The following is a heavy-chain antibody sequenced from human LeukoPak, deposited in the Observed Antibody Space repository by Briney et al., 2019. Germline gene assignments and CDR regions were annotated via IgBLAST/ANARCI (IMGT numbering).Heavy chain of an antibody. D-gene: IGHD1-26*01. Sequence: GGSLRLSCAASGFTFSSYSMNWVRQAPGKGLEWISYITGSGATIYYADSVKGRFTISRDNAKNSLYLQMDSLRAEDTAVYYCARDWSWAFDYWGQGTLVTVSS. CDR3: ARDWSWAFDY. CDR1: GFTFSSYS. J-gene: IGHJ4*02. V-gene: IGHV3-48*04. CDR2: ITGSGATI.